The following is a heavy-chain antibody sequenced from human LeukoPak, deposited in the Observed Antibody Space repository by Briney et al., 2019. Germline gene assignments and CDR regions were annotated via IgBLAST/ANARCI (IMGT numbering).Heavy chain of an antibody. CDR1: GYTFTSYG. Sequence: ASVKVSCKASGYTFTSYGISWVRQVPGQGLEWMGWMNPNSGNTGYAQKFQGRVTITRNTSISTAYMELSSLRSEDTAVYYCARLVATIRYYMDVWGKGTTVTVSS. J-gene: IGHJ6*03. D-gene: IGHD5-12*01. CDR3: ARLVATIRYYMDV. CDR2: MNPNSGNT. V-gene: IGHV1-8*03.